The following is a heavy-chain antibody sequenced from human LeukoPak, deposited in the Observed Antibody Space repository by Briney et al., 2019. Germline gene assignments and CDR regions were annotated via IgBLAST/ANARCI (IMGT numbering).Heavy chain of an antibody. D-gene: IGHD3-22*01. CDR3: ARVGIAYYYDSSGYYTDF. V-gene: IGHV3-7*01. Sequence: GSLRLSCAASGFTFSIYWMSWVRQAPGKGLEWVANIKQDGSEKYYVDSVKGRFTISRDNAKNSLYLQMNSLRAEDTAVYYCARVGIAYYYDSSGYYTDFWGQGTLATVSS. CDR1: GFTFSIYW. J-gene: IGHJ4*02. CDR2: IKQDGSEK.